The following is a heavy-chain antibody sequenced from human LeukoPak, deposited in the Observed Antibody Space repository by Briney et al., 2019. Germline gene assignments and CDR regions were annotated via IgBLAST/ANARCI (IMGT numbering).Heavy chain of an antibody. J-gene: IGHJ6*02. CDR3: ARDVVGPNRWVYGMDV. V-gene: IGHV3-30*01. D-gene: IGHD3/OR15-3a*01. Sequence: GRSLRLSCAASGFTFRTYTMHWVRQAPGKGLEWVAVISYDGSNKHYADSVKGRFTISRDNSNNTLYLQMNSLRAEDTAVYYCARDVVGPNRWVYGMDVWGQGTTVTVSS. CDR1: GFTFRTYT. CDR2: ISYDGSNK.